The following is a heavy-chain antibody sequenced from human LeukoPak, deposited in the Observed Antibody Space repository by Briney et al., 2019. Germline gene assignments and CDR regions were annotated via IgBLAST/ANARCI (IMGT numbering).Heavy chain of an antibody. Sequence: GGSLRLSCVASGFTFDDYAMHWVRQAPGKGLEWVSGISWNSGSIGYADSVKGRFTISRDNAKNSLNLQMNSLRAEDTALYYCAKDIHSVIAAAGADYWGQGTLVTVSS. D-gene: IGHD6-13*01. CDR1: GFTFDDYA. CDR2: ISWNSGSI. CDR3: AKDIHSVIAAAGADY. V-gene: IGHV3-9*01. J-gene: IGHJ4*02.